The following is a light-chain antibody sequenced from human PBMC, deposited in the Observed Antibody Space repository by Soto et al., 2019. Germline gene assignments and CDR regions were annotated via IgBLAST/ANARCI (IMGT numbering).Light chain of an antibody. CDR1: QSISSY. J-gene: IGKJ1*01. V-gene: IGKV1-39*01. CDR3: QQSYSTRWT. Sequence: DIQMTQSPSSLAASVGGRGTITCRASQSISSYLNWYQQKPGKAPKLLIYAASSLQSGVPSRFSGSGSGTDFTLPISSLQPEDFATYYCQQSYSTRWTFGQGTKGGYQ. CDR2: AAS.